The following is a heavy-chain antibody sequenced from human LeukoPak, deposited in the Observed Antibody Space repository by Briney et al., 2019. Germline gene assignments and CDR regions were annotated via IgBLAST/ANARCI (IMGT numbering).Heavy chain of an antibody. CDR1: GFTVSSNY. CDR2: IYSGGST. V-gene: IGHV3-53*05. CDR3: ARCPRLGELGWFDP. D-gene: IGHD3-10*01. J-gene: IGHJ5*02. Sequence: PGGSLRLSCAASGFTVSSNYMSWVRQAPGKGLEWVSVIYSGGSTYYADSVKGRFTISRDNSKNTLYLQMGSLRAEDTAVYYCARCPRLGELGWFDPWGQGTLDTVSS.